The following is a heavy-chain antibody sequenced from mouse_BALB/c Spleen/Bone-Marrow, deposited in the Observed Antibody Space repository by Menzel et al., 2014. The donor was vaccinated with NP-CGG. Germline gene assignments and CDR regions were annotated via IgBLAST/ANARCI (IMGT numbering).Heavy chain of an antibody. J-gene: IGHJ1*01. CDR3: AREYYGSSGYFDV. Sequence: QVQLKESGAELAKPGASVKMSCKASGYTFTSYWMHWVKQRPGQGLEWIGYINPSTGYTEYNQKFKDKATLTPDKSSSTAYMQLSSLTSEDSAVYYCAREYYGSSGYFDVWGAGTTVTVSS. CDR2: INPSTGYT. D-gene: IGHD1-1*01. CDR1: GYTFTSYW. V-gene: IGHV1-7*01.